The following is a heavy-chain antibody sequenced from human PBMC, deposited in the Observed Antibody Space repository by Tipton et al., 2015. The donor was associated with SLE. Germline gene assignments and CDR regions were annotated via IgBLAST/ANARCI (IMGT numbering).Heavy chain of an antibody. CDR1: GGSFSGYY. CDR2: INHSGST. V-gene: IGHV4-34*01. J-gene: IGHJ3*02. CDR3: ARACGSGHQVAFDI. D-gene: IGHD2-15*01. Sequence: TLSLTCAVYGGSFSGYYWSWIRQPPGKGLEWIGEINHSGSTHYNPSLKSRVTISLDTSKNQFSLKLSSVTAADTAVYFCARACGSGHQVAFDIWGQGTMVTVSS.